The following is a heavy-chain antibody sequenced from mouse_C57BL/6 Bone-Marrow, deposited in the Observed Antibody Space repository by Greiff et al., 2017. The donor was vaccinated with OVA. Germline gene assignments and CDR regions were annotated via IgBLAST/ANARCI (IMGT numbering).Heavy chain of an antibody. Sequence: QVQLKESGAELVKPGASVKISCKASGYAFSSYWMNWVKQRPGKGLEWIGQIYPGDGDTNYNGKFKGKATLTADKSSSTAYMQLSSLTSEDSAVYYCARRGGYDYAFAYWGQGTLVTVSA. V-gene: IGHV1-80*01. CDR1: GYAFSSYW. CDR2: IYPGDGDT. CDR3: ARRGGYDYAFAY. D-gene: IGHD2-4*01. J-gene: IGHJ3*01.